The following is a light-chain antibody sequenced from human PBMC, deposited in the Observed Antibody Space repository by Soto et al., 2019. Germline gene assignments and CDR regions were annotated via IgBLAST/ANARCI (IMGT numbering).Light chain of an antibody. CDR3: QQSYSTPQGT. V-gene: IGKV1-39*01. CDR1: QSISSY. CDR2: AAS. Sequence: DIQMTQSPSSLSASVGDRVTITCRASQSISSYLNWYQQKPGKAPKLLIYAASSLQSGVPSRFSGSGSVTDFTLTISSLQPDDFAPYYCQQSYSTPQGTFGQGTRLEIK. J-gene: IGKJ5*01.